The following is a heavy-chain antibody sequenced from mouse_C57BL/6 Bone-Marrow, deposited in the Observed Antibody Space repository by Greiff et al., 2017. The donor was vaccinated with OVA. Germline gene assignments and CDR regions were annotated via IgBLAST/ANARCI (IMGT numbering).Heavy chain of an antibody. J-gene: IGHJ1*03. CDR1: GYTFTSYW. CDR2: IDPSDSYT. V-gene: IGHV1-50*01. D-gene: IGHD2-1*01. Sequence: QVQLKQPGAELVKPGASVKLSCKASGYTFTSYWMQWVKQRPGQGLEWIGEIDPSDSYTNYNQKFKGKATLTVDTSSSTAYMPRSSLTSEDSSVYYCARDLLLMISWYFDVWGTGTTVTVSS. CDR3: ARDLLLMISWYFDV.